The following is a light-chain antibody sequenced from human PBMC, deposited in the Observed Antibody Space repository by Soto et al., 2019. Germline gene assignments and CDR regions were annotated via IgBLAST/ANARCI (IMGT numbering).Light chain of an antibody. Sequence: QSALTQPASVSGSPGQSITISCTGTSSDVGRYNSVSWYQLHPGKAPRLVIFDVDYRPSGVSDRFSGSKSGNTASLTISGLQAEYEADYSATSVTSRTTPYVFGTESKVPVL. CDR1: SSDVGRYNS. J-gene: IGLJ1*01. V-gene: IGLV2-14*03. CDR3: TSVTSRTTPYV. CDR2: DVD.